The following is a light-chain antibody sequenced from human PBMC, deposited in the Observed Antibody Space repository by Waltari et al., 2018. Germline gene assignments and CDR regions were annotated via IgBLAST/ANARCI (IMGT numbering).Light chain of an antibody. CDR2: ANP. CDR1: NSNIGAGYD. CDR3: QSYDSSLSGL. J-gene: IGLJ3*02. V-gene: IGLV1-40*01. Sequence: QSVLTQPPSVSGAPGQRVTISCTGSNSNIGAGYDVHWYQQLPGTAPKLLIFANPNRPSGVPDRFSGSKSGTSASLAITWLQAEDEADYYCQSYDSSLSGLFGGGTKLTVL.